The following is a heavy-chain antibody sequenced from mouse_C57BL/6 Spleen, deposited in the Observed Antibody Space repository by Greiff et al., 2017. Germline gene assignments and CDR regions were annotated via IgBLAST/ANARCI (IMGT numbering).Heavy chain of an antibody. J-gene: IGHJ1*03. CDR3: ARNYGSSYDWYFDV. CDR2: ISYDGSN. CDR1: GYSITSGYY. D-gene: IGHD1-1*01. Sequence: VQLKESGPGLVKPSQSLSLTCSVTGYSITSGYYWNWIRQFPGNKLEWMGYISYDGSNNYNPSLKNRISITRDTSKNQFFLKLNSVTTEDTATYYCARNYGSSYDWYFDVWGTGTTVTVSS. V-gene: IGHV3-6*01.